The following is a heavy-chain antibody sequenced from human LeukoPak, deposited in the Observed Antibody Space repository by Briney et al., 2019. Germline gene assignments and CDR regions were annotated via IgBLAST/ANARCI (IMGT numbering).Heavy chain of an antibody. Sequence: PGGSLRLSCAASGFTVNNNYVNWVRQAPGKGLEWVSIIYGGGDTSYADSVKGRFTISRDNSKNTVCLQMNSLRAEDTAVYYCAKESGYYHYWGQGTLVTVSS. D-gene: IGHD3-3*01. CDR2: IYGGGDT. J-gene: IGHJ4*02. CDR3: AKESGYYHY. V-gene: IGHV3-53*01. CDR1: GFTVNNNY.